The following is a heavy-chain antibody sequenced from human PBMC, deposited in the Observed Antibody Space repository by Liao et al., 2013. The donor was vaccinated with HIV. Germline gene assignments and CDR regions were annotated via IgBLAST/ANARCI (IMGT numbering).Heavy chain of an antibody. V-gene: IGHV4-59*04. D-gene: IGHD2-2*01. CDR1: GGSISNDY. CDR3: AKVPGATAP. CDR2: IDHNGST. Sequence: QVQLQESGPGLVKPSETLSLTCTVSGGSISNDYWSWLRQSPDKGLEWIGDIDHNGSTSYNPSLESRVTISIDTSKNQFSLKVTSLTTADTAVYYCAKVPGATAPWGQGTQVIVSS. J-gene: IGHJ5*02.